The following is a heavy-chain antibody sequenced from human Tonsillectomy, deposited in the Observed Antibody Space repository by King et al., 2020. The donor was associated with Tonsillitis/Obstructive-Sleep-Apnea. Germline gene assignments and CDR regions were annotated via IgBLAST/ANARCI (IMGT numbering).Heavy chain of an antibody. V-gene: IGHV4-31*03. Sequence: VQLQESGPGLVKPSQTLSLTCTVSGGSISSGGYYWSWIRQHPGKGLEWIGYIYYSGSTYYNPSLKSRVTISVDTSKNQFSLKLSSVTAADTAVYYCARGVYYDILTRYYFDYWGQGTLVTVSS. CDR2: IYYSGST. CDR3: ARGVYYDILTRYYFDY. D-gene: IGHD3-9*01. CDR1: GGSISSGGYY. J-gene: IGHJ4*02.